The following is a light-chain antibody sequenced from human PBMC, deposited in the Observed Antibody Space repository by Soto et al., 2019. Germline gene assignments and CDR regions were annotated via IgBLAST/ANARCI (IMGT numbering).Light chain of an antibody. CDR1: QAISNY. CDR3: QQLNSYPIT. J-gene: IGKJ5*01. CDR2: AAS. Sequence: DIQMTQSPSFLSAAVGDRGTITCRASQAISNYLNWYQQKPGKAPNLLIYAASTLQSGVPSRFSGSGSGTDFTLTISSLQPDDFATYYCQQLNSYPITFGQGTRLEI. V-gene: IGKV1-9*01.